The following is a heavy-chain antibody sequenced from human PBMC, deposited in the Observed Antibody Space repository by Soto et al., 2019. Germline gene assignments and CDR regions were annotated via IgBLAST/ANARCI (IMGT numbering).Heavy chain of an antibody. CDR1: GYSFTNYW. J-gene: IGHJ5*02. V-gene: IGHV5-51*03. D-gene: IGHD3-10*01. CDR2: IYPGDSDT. Sequence: EVQLVQSGAEVKKPGESLKISCKASGYSFTNYWIAWVRQMPGKGLEWMGIIYPGDSDTKYSPSFQGQVTISVDKSINTAYLQWSSLKASDTAMYYCTRRNGDGSGSRRFDPWGQGTLVTVSS. CDR3: TRRNGDGSGSRRFDP.